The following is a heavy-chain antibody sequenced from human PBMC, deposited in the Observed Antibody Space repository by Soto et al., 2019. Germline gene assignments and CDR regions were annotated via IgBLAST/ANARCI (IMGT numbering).Heavy chain of an antibody. J-gene: IGHJ4*02. CDR3: ASGLAAAGRGDY. D-gene: IGHD6-13*01. CDR1: GFTFSSYA. V-gene: IGHV3-30-3*01. CDR2: ISYDGSNK. Sequence: LRLSCAASGFTFSSYAMHWVRQAPGKGLEWVAVISYDGSNKYYADSVKGRFTISRDNSKNTLYLQMNSLRAEDTAVYYCASGLAAAGRGDYWGQGTLVTVSS.